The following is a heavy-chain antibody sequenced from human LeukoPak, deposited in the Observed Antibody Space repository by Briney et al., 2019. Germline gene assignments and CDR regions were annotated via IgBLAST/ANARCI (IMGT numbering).Heavy chain of an antibody. CDR1: GYTFSSYG. CDR3: ARDGVPAAVSCPGRFDP. D-gene: IGHD2-2*01. CDR2: ISAYHGNT. V-gene: IGHV1-18*01. J-gene: IGHJ5*02. Sequence: GASEKVSCKASGYTFSSYGINWVRQAPAPGLEWMGLISAYHGNTNYAQKFQGRVTVTRDTSTSTAYMEVRSLRSDDTAVYFCARDGVPAAVSCPGRFDPWGQGTLVTVSS.